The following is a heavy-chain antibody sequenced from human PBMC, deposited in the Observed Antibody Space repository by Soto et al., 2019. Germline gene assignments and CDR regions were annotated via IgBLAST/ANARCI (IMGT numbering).Heavy chain of an antibody. Sequence: QVHLVESGGGVVQPGRSLRLSCAASGFTFSSYVMHWVRQAPGKGLEWVTLIWFDGNKKYYVDSVKGRFTISRDISKTTLFLQMNGLGAEDTGVYDCARGGGSGAMAGYTMDVWGQGTTVTVTS. D-gene: IGHD3-10*01. V-gene: IGHV3-33*01. CDR1: GFTFSSYV. J-gene: IGHJ6*02. CDR2: IWFDGNKK. CDR3: ARGGGSGAMAGYTMDV.